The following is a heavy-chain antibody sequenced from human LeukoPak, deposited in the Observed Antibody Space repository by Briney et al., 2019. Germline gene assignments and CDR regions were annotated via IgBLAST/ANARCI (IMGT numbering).Heavy chain of an antibody. CDR3: AKDLRYYYA. V-gene: IGHV3-23*01. D-gene: IGHD3-10*01. Sequence: GGSLRLSCAASGXTFSNYAVNWVRQAPGKGPKWVSTISGTGGSTYYADSVKGRFTISRDNSKNTLYLQMSSLRAEDTAVYYCAKDLRYYYAWGQGTLVTVSS. CDR1: GXTFSNYA. CDR2: ISGTGGST. J-gene: IGHJ1*01.